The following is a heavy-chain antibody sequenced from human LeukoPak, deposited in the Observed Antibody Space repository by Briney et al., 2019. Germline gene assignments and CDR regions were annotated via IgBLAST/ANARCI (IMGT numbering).Heavy chain of an antibody. J-gene: IGHJ4*02. CDR3: ASLPEYCSSTSCYRVLDY. Sequence: PSETLSLTCTVSGGSISSSSYYWGWIRQPPGKGLEWIGSIYYSGSTYYNPSLKSRVTISVDTSKNQFSLKLSSVTAADTAVYYCASLPEYCSSTSCYRVLDYWGQGTLVTVSS. D-gene: IGHD2-2*02. V-gene: IGHV4-39*01. CDR1: GGSISSSSYY. CDR2: IYYSGST.